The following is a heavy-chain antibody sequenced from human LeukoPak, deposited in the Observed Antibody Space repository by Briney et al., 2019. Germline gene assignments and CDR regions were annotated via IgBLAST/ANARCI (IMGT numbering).Heavy chain of an antibody. CDR3: ASSYSSDGYFDF. Sequence: GGSLRLSCQDSGYSLTNHWISWVRQMPGKGLEWLGRIRPSDSYTNYSPSFQGDVTIPADKSISTAYLQWSSLKASDTAIYYCASSYSSDGYFDFWGRGTLVTVSS. D-gene: IGHD6-19*01. CDR1: GYSLTNHW. J-gene: IGHJ2*01. CDR2: IRPSDSYT. V-gene: IGHV5-10-1*01.